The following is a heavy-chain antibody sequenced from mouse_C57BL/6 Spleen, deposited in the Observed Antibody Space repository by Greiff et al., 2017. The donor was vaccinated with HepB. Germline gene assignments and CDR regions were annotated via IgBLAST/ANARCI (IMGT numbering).Heavy chain of an antibody. CDR1: GYTFTSYW. Sequence: QVQLQQPGAELVRPGSSVKLSCKASGYTFTSYWLDWVKQRPGQGLEWIGNIYPSDSETHYNQKFKDKATLTVDKSSSTAYMQLSSLTSEDSAVYYCARSYDYDPWFAYWGQGTLVTVSA. CDR3: ARSYDYDPWFAY. J-gene: IGHJ3*01. V-gene: IGHV1-61*01. CDR2: IYPSDSET. D-gene: IGHD2-4*01.